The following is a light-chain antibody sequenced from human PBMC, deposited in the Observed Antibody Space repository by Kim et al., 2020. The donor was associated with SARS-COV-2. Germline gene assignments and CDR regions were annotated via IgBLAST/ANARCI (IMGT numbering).Light chain of an antibody. V-gene: IGKV3-11*01. Sequence: SPGARASHSCRSSQSVSSYLAWYQQKPGQAPRLLISDASNRATGIPARFSGSGSETDFTLTISRLEPEDFAVYYCQQRSNWPPLTFGQGTRLEIK. J-gene: IGKJ5*01. CDR2: DAS. CDR3: QQRSNWPPLT. CDR1: QSVSSY.